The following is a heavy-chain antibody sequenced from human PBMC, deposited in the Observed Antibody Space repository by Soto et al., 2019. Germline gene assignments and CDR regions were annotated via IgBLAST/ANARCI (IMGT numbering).Heavy chain of an antibody. CDR3: VKDLNSGWNFGPGTRWYY. Sequence: PGGSLRLSCAASGFNFEDYAMHWVRQSPGKGLEWVSSISWHSRGIGYGASVKGRFTISRGNANSLLFLQMDTLRVEDTALYFCVKDLNSGWNFGPGTRWYYWAQGSLVT. V-gene: IGHV3-9*01. J-gene: IGHJ4*02. CDR1: GFNFEDYA. D-gene: IGHD6-19*01. CDR2: ISWHSRGI.